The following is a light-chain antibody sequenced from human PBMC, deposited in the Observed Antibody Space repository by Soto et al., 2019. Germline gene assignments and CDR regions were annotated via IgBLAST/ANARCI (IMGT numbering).Light chain of an antibody. CDR2: AAS. J-gene: IGKJ4*01. CDR3: LQHNSFPLT. CDR1: QCISND. V-gene: IGKV1-17*01. Sequence: DIQMTQSPSSMSASVGDRVTITCLASQCISNDLGWYQQKPGKAPNRLIYAASILQSGVPSRFSGSGSGTEFTLTLSSLQPEDFATYYCLQHNSFPLTFGRGTKVDI.